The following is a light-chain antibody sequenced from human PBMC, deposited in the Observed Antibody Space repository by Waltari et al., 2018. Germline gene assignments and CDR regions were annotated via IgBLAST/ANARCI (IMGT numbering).Light chain of an antibody. CDR1: SLRGHY. V-gene: IGLV3-19*01. CDR3: KSQNNDRGV. J-gene: IGLJ3*02. CDR2: GQN. Sequence: SSELTQDPAVSVALGQTARITCQGDSLRGHYASWYQQKPGQAPILVIYGQNHRPSGIPDRFSGSSSGDTTSLTITGTQAEDEADYYCKSQNNDRGVFGGGTKLTVL.